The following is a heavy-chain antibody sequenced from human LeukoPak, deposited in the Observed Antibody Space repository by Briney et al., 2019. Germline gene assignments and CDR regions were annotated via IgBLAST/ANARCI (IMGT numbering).Heavy chain of an antibody. CDR1: GGSISSGDYY. CDR3: ARDPLVPAALNDY. V-gene: IGHV4-30-4*01. Sequence: SETLSLTCTVSGGSISSGDYYWSWIRQPPGKGLEWIGYIYYSGSTYYNPSLKSRVTISVDTSKNQFSLKLSSVTAADTAVYYCARDPLVPAALNDYWGQGTLVTVSS. J-gene: IGHJ4*02. D-gene: IGHD2-2*01. CDR2: IYYSGST.